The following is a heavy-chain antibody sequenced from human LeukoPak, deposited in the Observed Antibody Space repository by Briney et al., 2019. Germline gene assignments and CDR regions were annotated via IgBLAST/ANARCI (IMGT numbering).Heavy chain of an antibody. Sequence: GASVKVSCKASGYTFTGYYMHWVRQPPGQGLEWMGRINPNSGGTNYAQKFQGRVTMTRDTSISTAYMELSRLRSDDTAVYYCAREGAYCSGGSCYSFFDYWGQGTLVTVSS. CDR1: GYTFTGYY. D-gene: IGHD2-15*01. J-gene: IGHJ4*02. CDR3: AREGAYCSGGSCYSFFDY. CDR2: INPNSGGT. V-gene: IGHV1-2*06.